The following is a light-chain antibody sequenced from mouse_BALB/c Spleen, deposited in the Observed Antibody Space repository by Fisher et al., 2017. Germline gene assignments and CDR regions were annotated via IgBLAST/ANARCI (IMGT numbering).Light chain of an antibody. V-gene: IGKV4-59*01. CDR1: SSVNY. J-gene: IGKJ4*01. Sequence: IVITQSPAIMSASLGEKVTMSCRASSSVNYMYWYQQKSGTSPKLWIYSTSNLASGVPARFSGSGSGTSYSLTISSMEAEDAATYYCQQWSSNPPTFGSGTKLEIK. CDR3: QQWSSNPPT. CDR2: STS.